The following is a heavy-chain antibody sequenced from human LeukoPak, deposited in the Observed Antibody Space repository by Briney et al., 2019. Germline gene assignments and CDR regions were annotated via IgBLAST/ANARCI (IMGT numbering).Heavy chain of an antibody. J-gene: IGHJ4*02. Sequence: SETLSLTCTVSGGSISSSSYYWGWIRQPPGKGLEWIGGIYYSGSTYYNPSLKSRVTISVDTSKNQFSLKLSSVTAADTAVYYCATREPYVWGSPLAGWGQGTLVTVSS. CDR2: IYYSGST. CDR1: GGSISSSSYY. V-gene: IGHV4-39*01. CDR3: ATREPYVWGSPLAG. D-gene: IGHD3-16*01.